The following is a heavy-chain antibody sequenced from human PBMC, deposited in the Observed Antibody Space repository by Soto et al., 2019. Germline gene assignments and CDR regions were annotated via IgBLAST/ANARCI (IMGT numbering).Heavy chain of an antibody. V-gene: IGHV4-30-4*01. Sequence: SETLSLPCTLSPRSISSGDYYWTWLLQPPGKGLEWIGYIYYSGSTYYNPSLKSRVTISVDTSKNQFSLKLSSVTAADTAVYYCARSTIEYGMDVWGQGNTVTVSS. D-gene: IGHD3-9*01. CDR2: IYYSGST. CDR3: ARSTIEYGMDV. J-gene: IGHJ6*02. CDR1: PRSISSGDYY.